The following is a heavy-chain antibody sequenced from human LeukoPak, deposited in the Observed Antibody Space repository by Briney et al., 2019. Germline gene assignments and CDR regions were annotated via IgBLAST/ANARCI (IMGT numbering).Heavy chain of an antibody. J-gene: IGHJ4*02. V-gene: IGHV3-15*01. D-gene: IGHD1-14*01. CDR1: GFTFSNAW. CDR3: TTDTGGF. Sequence: PGGSLRLSCAASGFTFSNAWMSWVRQAPGKGLEWVGRIKSKPDGGTSDFAAPVKGRFTISRDDSKNTLYLQMNSLKTEDTAVYYCTTDTGGFWGQGTLVTVSS. CDR2: IKSKPDGGTS.